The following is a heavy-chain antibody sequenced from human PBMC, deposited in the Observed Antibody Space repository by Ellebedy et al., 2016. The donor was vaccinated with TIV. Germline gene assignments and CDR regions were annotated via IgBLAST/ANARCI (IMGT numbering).Heavy chain of an antibody. CDR2: IWYDGSNK. CDR3: ARDHPGYYDSSGYIDY. J-gene: IGHJ4*02. CDR1: GFTFSSYG. V-gene: IGHV3-33*01. Sequence: GGSLRLCXAASGFTFSSYGMHWVRQAPGKGLEWVAVIWYDGSNKYYADSVKGRFTISRDNSKNTLYLQMNSLRAEDTAVYYCARDHPGYYDSSGYIDYWGQGTLVTVSS. D-gene: IGHD3-22*01.